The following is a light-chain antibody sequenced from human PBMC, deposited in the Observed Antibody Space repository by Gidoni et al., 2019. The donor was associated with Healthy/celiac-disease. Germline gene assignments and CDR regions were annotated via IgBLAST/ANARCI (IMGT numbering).Light chain of an antibody. Sequence: DIVMTQSPDSLAVSLGERATINCKSSQSVLYSSNNKNYLAWYQQKPGQPPKLLIYWASTRESGVPDRFSGSGSGTDFTLTISSLQAEYVAVYYCQQYNSTPTFGGGTKVEIK. J-gene: IGKJ4*01. V-gene: IGKV4-1*01. CDR1: QSVLYSSNNKNY. CDR2: WAS. CDR3: QQYNSTPT.